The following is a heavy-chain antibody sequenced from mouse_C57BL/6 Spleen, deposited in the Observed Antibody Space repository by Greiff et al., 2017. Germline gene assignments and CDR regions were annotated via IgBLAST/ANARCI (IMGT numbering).Heavy chain of an antibody. Sequence: QVQLKQPGAELVKPGASVKMSCKASGYTFTSSWITWVKQRPGQGLAWIGDIYPGSGSTNYNEKFKSKATLTVDTSSSTAYMQLSSLTSEDAAVYYCARNDYGSSSQYYAMDYWGQGTSVTVSS. V-gene: IGHV1-55*01. J-gene: IGHJ4*01. CDR3: ARNDYGSSSQYYAMDY. CDR1: GYTFTSSW. CDR2: IYPGSGST. D-gene: IGHD1-1*01.